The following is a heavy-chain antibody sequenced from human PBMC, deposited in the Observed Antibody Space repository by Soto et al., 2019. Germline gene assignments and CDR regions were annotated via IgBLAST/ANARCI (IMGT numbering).Heavy chain of an antibody. J-gene: IGHJ4*02. Sequence: QVQLQESGPGLLKTSETLSLTCTVSGGPVRSGPYHWNWVRQPPGKGPEWFGHLSYSGTANYSPSLRGRVPMATDTSKTHFSLRLTSVTAAVATVYYCMRSQGVYWVQGTLVTVSP. CDR1: GGPVRSGPYH. V-gene: IGHV4-61*03. CDR3: MRSQGVY. D-gene: IGHD2-8*01. CDR2: LSYSGTA.